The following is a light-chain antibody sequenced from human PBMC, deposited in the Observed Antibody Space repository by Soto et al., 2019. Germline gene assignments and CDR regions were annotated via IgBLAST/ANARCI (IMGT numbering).Light chain of an antibody. CDR1: QSVSDNQ. Sequence: IVLTQSPGTLSLSPGGRASLSCRASQSVSDNQLAWYQQKTGQAPRLLIHGASSRAAGIPDRFSGSGSGTDFTLTISRLEPEDFAVYYCQQRSNWPTFGGGTKVEIK. CDR3: QQRSNWPT. J-gene: IGKJ4*01. V-gene: IGKV3D-20*02. CDR2: GAS.